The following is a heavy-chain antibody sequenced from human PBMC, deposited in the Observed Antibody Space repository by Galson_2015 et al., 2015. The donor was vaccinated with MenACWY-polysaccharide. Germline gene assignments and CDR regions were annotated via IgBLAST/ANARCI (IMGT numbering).Heavy chain of an antibody. CDR3: TRGHFRTVGATSWFHP. D-gene: IGHD1-26*01. J-gene: IGHJ5*02. V-gene: IGHV4-61*02. Sequence: TLSLTCTVSGGSITSGSYYWSWIRQPAGKGLEWIGRIYSSGSTNYNPSLKSRVTISIDTSKNQVSLRLSSVTAADTAVYYCTRGHFRTVGATSWFHPW. CDR2: IYSSGST. CDR1: GGSITSGSYY.